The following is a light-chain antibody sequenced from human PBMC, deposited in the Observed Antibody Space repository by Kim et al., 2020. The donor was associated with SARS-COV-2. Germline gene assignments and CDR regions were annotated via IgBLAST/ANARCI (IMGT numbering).Light chain of an antibody. V-gene: IGKV1-27*01. Sequence: DIQMTQSPSSLSASVGDRVTITCRASHAISHYLAWYQQKPGKVPKLLIYAASTLQSGVPSRFSGSGSGTDFTLTISSLQPEDVATYYCQKYDIAPWMFGQGTKVDIK. CDR1: HAISHY. J-gene: IGKJ1*01. CDR3: QKYDIAPWM. CDR2: AAS.